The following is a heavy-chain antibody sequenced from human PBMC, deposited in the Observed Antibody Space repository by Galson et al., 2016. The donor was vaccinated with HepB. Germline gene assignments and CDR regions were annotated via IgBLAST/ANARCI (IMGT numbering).Heavy chain of an antibody. CDR2: IRGSGTGT. J-gene: IGHJ3*02. CDR3: AKISLVGYNNCWGGSFDI. CDR1: GFSISIYS. V-gene: IGHV3-23*01. Sequence: SLRLSCAASGFSISIYSMNWVRQAPGKGLEWVSAIRGSGTGTSYTDSVKGRFTISRDNSKNTLHLQMNSLRAEDAAVYYCAKISLVGYNNCWGGSFDIWGRRTMVTVSS. D-gene: IGHD6-19*01.